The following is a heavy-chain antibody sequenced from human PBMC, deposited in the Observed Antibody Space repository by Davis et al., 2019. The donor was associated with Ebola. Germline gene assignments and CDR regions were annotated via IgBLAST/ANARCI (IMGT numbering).Heavy chain of an antibody. CDR2: IIPLFRAS. CDR3: ARISYYDGFTEPDDF. Sequence: AASVKVSCKASGGTFRNSAFIWVRQAPGQGLEWMGGIIPLFRASNSAERLQDRVTITADDSTTTVYLELTSLRSQDTAVYYCARISYYDGFTEPDDFWGQGTLVTVSS. D-gene: IGHD3-10*01. J-gene: IGHJ4*02. V-gene: IGHV1-69*13. CDR1: GGTFRNSA.